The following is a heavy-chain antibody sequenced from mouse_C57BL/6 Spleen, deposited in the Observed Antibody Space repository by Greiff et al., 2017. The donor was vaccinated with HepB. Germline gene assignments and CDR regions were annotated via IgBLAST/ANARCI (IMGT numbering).Heavy chain of an antibody. D-gene: IGHD2-14*01. Sequence: EVQLMESGGGLVKPGGSLKLSCAASGFTFSDYGMHWVRQAPEKGLEWVAYISSGSSTIYYADTVKGRFTISRDNAKNTLFLQMTSLRSEDTAMYYCARDRYYEFDYWGQGTTLTVSS. CDR3: ARDRYYEFDY. CDR1: GFTFSDYG. V-gene: IGHV5-17*01. CDR2: ISSGSSTI. J-gene: IGHJ2*01.